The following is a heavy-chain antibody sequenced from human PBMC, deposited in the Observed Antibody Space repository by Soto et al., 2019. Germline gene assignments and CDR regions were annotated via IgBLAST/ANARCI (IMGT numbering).Heavy chain of an antibody. CDR3: TTGSVEGY. CDR1: DFSISSAW. D-gene: IGHD3-3*01. V-gene: IGHV3-15*07. J-gene: IGHJ4*02. CDR2: IKTKTQGETT. Sequence: EVQLVESGGGLVKPGGSLRLSCAASDFSISSAWMNWVRQAPGKGLEWVGRIKTKTQGETTDYPAPVKGRFTISRDDSKNTLYLQMNSLKMEDTAVYYCTTGSVEGYWGQGTLVTVSS.